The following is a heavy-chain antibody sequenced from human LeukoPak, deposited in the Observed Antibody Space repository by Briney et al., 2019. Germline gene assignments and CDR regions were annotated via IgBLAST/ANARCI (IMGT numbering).Heavy chain of an antibody. V-gene: IGHV4-34*01. CDR3: ARGQVPAARGYNWFDH. J-gene: IGHJ5*02. CDR1: GWSFNDYF. D-gene: IGHD2-2*01. Sequence: SETLSHTCAVYGWSFNDYFWRWIRQPPGKGLEWIGEINARGDTNYNPSLKSRVTISVDTSKKQFSLRLTSMIAADTALYYCARGQVPAARGYNWFDHWGQGTLVTVSS. CDR2: INARGDT.